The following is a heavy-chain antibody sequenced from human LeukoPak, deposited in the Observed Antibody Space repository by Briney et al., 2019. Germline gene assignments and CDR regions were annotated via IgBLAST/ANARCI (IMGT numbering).Heavy chain of an antibody. CDR3: ARGGPAAGRFDY. Sequence: ASVKVSYKASGYTVTSYYMHSVRQAPGQGLEWMGIINPSGGSTSYAQKFQGRVTMTRDMSTSTVYMELSSLRSEDTAVYYCARGGPAAGRFDYWGQGTLVTVSS. CDR2: INPSGGST. CDR1: GYTVTSYY. V-gene: IGHV1-46*01. J-gene: IGHJ4*02. D-gene: IGHD6-13*01.